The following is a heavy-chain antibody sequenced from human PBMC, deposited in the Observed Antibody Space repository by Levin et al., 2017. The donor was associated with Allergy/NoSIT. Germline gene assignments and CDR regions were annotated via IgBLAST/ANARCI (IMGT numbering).Heavy chain of an antibody. CDR3: ALASGTDAFDI. CDR1: GGSFSSYA. V-gene: IGHV1-69*06. J-gene: IGHJ3*02. Sequence: PGGSLRLSCKASGGSFSSYAFSWVRQAPGQGLEWMGGIIPMSAKANFAQKFQDRVTITADKSTTTVYMGLSSLRSEDTAVYYCALASGTDAFDIWGQGTMVTVSS. CDR2: IIPMSAKA.